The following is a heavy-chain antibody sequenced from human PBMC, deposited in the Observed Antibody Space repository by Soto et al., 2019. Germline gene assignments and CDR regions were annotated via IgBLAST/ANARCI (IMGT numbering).Heavy chain of an antibody. Sequence: KAGGSLRLSCSASGFTFTDYSMSWIRQAPGKGLEWLAFIDSRGRTLSYADSVKGRFTTSRDNAKNSLYLQMHSLRADDTAVYYCARQAARNYIDSWGQGDVVTVSS. CDR2: IDSRGRTL. V-gene: IGHV3-11*01. CDR3: ARQAARNYIDS. CDR1: GFTFTDYS. D-gene: IGHD6-6*01. J-gene: IGHJ4*02.